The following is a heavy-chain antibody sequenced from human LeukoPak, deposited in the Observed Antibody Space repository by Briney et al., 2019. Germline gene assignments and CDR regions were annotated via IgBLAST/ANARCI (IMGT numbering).Heavy chain of an antibody. CDR3: ARYCSNSCYAGDTFDI. Sequence: ASVKVSCTASGYTFTDYYLHWVRQAPGQGLEWMGWINPNSGGTNYAQNFQGRVTMTSDTSITTAYMELSRLRSDDTAVYYCARYCSNSCYAGDTFDIWGQGTRVTVSS. D-gene: IGHD2-2*01. CDR1: GYTFTDYY. J-gene: IGHJ3*02. CDR2: INPNSGGT. V-gene: IGHV1-2*02.